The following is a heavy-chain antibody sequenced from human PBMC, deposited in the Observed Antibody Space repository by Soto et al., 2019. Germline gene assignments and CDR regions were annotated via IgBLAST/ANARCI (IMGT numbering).Heavy chain of an antibody. CDR1: GFTFSSYG. J-gene: IGHJ6*03. CDR2: IWYDGSNK. V-gene: IGHV3-33*01. D-gene: IGHD2-2*01. CDR3: AREGHCSSTSCYGDYYYMDV. Sequence: QVQLVESGGGVVQPGRSLRLSCAASGFTFSSYGMHWVRQAPGKGLEWVAVIWYDGSNKYYADSVKGRFTISRDNSENTLYLQMNCRRAEYTAVYYCAREGHCSSTSCYGDYYYMDVWGKGTPVIVCS.